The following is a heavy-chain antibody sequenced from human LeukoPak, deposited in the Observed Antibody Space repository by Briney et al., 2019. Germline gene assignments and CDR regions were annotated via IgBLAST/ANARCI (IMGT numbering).Heavy chain of an antibody. J-gene: IGHJ5*02. CDR3: ARSSVVPAVSLLFSGLQFDL. V-gene: IGHV4-31*03. CDR2: IYYSGST. D-gene: IGHD2-2*01. CDR1: GGSISSGGYY. Sequence: PSETLSLTCTVSGGSISSGGYYWSWIRQHPGKGLEWIGYIYYSGSTYYNPSLKSRVTISVDTSKNQFSLKLSSVTAADTAVYYCARSSVVPAVSLLFSGLQFDLWGQGTLVTVSS.